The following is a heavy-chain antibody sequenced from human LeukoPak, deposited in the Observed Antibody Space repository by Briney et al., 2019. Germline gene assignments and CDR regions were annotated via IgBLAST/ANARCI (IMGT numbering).Heavy chain of an antibody. CDR2: IIPILGIA. D-gene: IGHD6-13*01. Sequence: SVKVSCKASGGTFSSYAISWVRQAPGQGLEWMGRIIPILGIANYAQKFQGRVTITADKSTSTAYMELSSPRSEDTAVYYCARAQQQLVFAWFDPWGQGTLVTVSS. CDR3: ARAQQQLVFAWFDP. CDR1: GGTFSSYA. V-gene: IGHV1-69*04. J-gene: IGHJ5*02.